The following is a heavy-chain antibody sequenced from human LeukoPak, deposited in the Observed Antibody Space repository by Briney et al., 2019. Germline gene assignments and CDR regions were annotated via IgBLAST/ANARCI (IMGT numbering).Heavy chain of an antibody. J-gene: IGHJ6*03. CDR2: ISEDGGTT. V-gene: IGHV3-43*02. D-gene: IGHD2-21*02. Sequence: GGSLRLSCTASGFTFNDFVMQWVRQVPGKSLEWVALISEDGGTTDYASSVEGRFTISRDNTQKSLFLDMNNLGTEDTALYHCAKSGLGDHAIFAGRGSPYYYYYLDVWGKGTTVIVSS. CDR3: AKSGLGDHAIFAGRGSPYYYYYLDV. CDR1: GFTFNDFV.